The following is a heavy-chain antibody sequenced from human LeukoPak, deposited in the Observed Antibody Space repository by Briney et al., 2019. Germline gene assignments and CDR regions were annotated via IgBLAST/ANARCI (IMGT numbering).Heavy chain of an antibody. CDR3: GKNRYSGSLSPFDI. Sequence: PGGSLRLSCAASGFTFSSYGMHWVRQAPGKGLEWVSAISGGGGNTYYADSVKGRFAISRDNSKNTLYLQMNSLRAEDTAVYYCGKNRYSGSLSPFDIWGQGTMVTVSS. J-gene: IGHJ3*02. V-gene: IGHV3-23*01. CDR2: ISGGGGNT. D-gene: IGHD1-26*01. CDR1: GFTFSSYG.